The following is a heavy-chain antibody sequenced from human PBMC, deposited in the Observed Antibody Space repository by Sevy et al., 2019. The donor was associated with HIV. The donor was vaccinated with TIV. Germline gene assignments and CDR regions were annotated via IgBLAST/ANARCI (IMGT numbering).Heavy chain of an antibody. CDR3: VSLFLSYRSGWSYFDY. CDR2: IFSSGST. V-gene: IGHV3-66*02. D-gene: IGHD6-19*01. J-gene: IGHJ4*02. CDR1: GFTVNDTY. Sequence: GGSLRLSCAISGFTVNDTYIIWVRQAPGKGLEWVSVIFSSGSTYYADSAKGRFTISSANSKKTVDLQMNSVRAEDTAVYYCVSLFLSYRSGWSYFDYWGQGTLVTVSS.